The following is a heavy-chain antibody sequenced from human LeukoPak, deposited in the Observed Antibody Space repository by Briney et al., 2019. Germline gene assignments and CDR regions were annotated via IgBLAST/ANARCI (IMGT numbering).Heavy chain of an antibody. D-gene: IGHD3-22*01. Sequence: GGFLRLSCAASGFTVSSNYMSWVRQAPGKGLEWVSVIYSGGSTYYADSVKGRFTISRDNSKNTLYLQMNSLRAEDTAVYYCATYYYDSSGSDYWGQGTLVTVSS. V-gene: IGHV3-53*01. CDR3: ATYYYDSSGSDY. J-gene: IGHJ4*02. CDR2: IYSGGST. CDR1: GFTVSSNY.